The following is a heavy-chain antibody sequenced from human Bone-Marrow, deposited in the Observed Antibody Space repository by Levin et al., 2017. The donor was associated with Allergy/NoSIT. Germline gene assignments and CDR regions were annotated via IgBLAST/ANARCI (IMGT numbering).Heavy chain of an antibody. V-gene: IGHV4-39*07. CDR1: GGSISSSSYY. CDR2: IYYSGST. J-gene: IGHJ6*02. D-gene: IGHD3-3*01. Sequence: SQTLSLTCTVSGGSISSSSYYWGWIRQPPGKGLEWIGSIYYSGSTYYNPSLKSRVTISVDTSKNQFSLKLSSVTAADTAVYYCARDPFGVVYGMDVWGQGTTVTVSS. CDR3: ARDPFGVVYGMDV.